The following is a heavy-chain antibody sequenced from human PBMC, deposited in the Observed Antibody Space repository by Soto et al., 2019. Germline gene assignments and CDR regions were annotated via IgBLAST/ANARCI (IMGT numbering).Heavy chain of an antibody. CDR2: IYWDDDK. CDR1: GFSLSTSGVG. D-gene: IGHD3-22*01. J-gene: IGHJ3*02. Sequence: QITLKESGPTLVKPTQTLTLTCTFSGFSLSTSGVGVGWIRQPPGKALEWLALIYWDDDKRYSPSLKSRLTITKDXXKXQXXLTMTNMDPVDTATYYCARGRGNYYDSSGYCAFDIWGQGTMVTVSS. V-gene: IGHV2-5*02. CDR3: ARGRGNYYDSSGYCAFDI.